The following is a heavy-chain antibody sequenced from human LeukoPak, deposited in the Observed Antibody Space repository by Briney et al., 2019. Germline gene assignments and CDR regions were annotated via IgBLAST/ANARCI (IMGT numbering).Heavy chain of an antibody. CDR3: ARAYGTSWYYFDY. Sequence: ASVKVSCKASGYTFTGYYMHWVRQAPGQGLEWMGWINPNSGGTNYAQKFQGRVAMTRDTSISTAYMELTRLRSDDTAVYYCARAYGTSWYYFDYWGQGTLVTVSS. D-gene: IGHD6-13*01. CDR2: INPNSGGT. V-gene: IGHV1-2*02. CDR1: GYTFTGYY. J-gene: IGHJ4*02.